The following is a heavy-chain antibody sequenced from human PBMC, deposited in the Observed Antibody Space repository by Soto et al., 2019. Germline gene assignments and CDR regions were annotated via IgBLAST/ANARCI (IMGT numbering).Heavy chain of an antibody. J-gene: IGHJ6*02. CDR2: INPGGVNI. CDR1: GYSFTSHY. D-gene: IGHD3-10*01. Sequence: GASVKVSCKAIGYSFTSHYMHWVRQAPGQGLEWMGTINPGGVNINYAQKFKGRVTITKDTSTSTAYMELNSLTSEDTAVYYCARTGDPDYYGSGNYYYYYYYGMDVWGQGTTLTVSS. CDR3: ARTGDPDYYGSGNYYYYYYYGMDV. V-gene: IGHV1-46*01.